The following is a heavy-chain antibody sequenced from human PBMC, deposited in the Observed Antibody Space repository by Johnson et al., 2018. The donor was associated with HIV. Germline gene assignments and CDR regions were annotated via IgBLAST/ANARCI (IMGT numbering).Heavy chain of an antibody. Sequence: QVQLVESGGGVVQPGRSLRLSCAASGFTFSNYAMHWVRQVPGKGLEWVAIISFDGSNEYYADSVKGRFTISRDNFKNTLFLQMNSLRVEDTAVYYCARDLETGDDYVWGSYQLGAFDIWGQGTMV. J-gene: IGHJ3*02. V-gene: IGHV3-30-3*01. D-gene: IGHD3-16*02. CDR3: ARDLETGDDYVWGSYQLGAFDI. CDR1: GFTFSNYA. CDR2: ISFDGSNE.